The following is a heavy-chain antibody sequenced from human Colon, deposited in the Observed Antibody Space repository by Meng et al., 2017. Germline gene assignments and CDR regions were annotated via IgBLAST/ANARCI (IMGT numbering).Heavy chain of an antibody. CDR1: GFTVGRNH. CDR2: IYSGGST. Sequence: GESLKISCAASGFTVGRNHMSWVRQAPGKGLEWVSVIYSGGSTSYPESVKGRFTISRDNSKNTLYLQMNSLRTEDTAVYYCARSPRGMDWGQGTLVTVSS. V-gene: IGHV3-66*02. D-gene: IGHD2-8*01. J-gene: IGHJ4*02. CDR3: ARSPRGMD.